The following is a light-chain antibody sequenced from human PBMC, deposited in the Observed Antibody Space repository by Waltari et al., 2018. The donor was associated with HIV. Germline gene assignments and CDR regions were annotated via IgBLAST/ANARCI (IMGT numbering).Light chain of an antibody. CDR2: SGA. CDR3: QQYNSYPYT. V-gene: IGKV1-16*02. Sequence: IQMSQSPSSLSASVGDRVTSTCRASRGIRNYLAWFKQKPGKAHKSLIYSGAILESGVPSKFSGSGSGTDFTLTISSLQPEDFATYYGQQYNSYPYTFGQGTKLEIK. CDR1: RGIRNY. J-gene: IGKJ2*01.